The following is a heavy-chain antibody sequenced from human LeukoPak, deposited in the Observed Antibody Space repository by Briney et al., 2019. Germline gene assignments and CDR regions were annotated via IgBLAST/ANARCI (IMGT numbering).Heavy chain of an antibody. V-gene: IGHV4-61*01. CDR1: GGSISSGSYY. CDR3: ARAHYGDYGGTHDY. J-gene: IGHJ4*02. D-gene: IGHD4-17*01. CDR2: IYYSGST. Sequence: SEALSLTCTVSGGSISSGSYYWSWIRQTPGKGLEWIGYIYYSGSTNYNPSLKSRVTISVDTSKNQFSLKLSSVTAADTAVYYCARAHYGDYGGTHDYWGQGTLVTVSS.